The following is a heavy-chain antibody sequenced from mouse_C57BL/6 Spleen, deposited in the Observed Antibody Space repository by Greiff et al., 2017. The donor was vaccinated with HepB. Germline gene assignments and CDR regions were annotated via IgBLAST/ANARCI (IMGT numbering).Heavy chain of an antibody. CDR3: ARLPDYYGSSPWFAY. J-gene: IGHJ3*01. CDR1: GYAFSSSW. V-gene: IGHV1-82*01. Sequence: VQLQQSGPELVKPGASVKISCKASGYAFSSSWMNWVKQRPGKGLEWIGRIYPGDGDTNYNGKFKGKATLTADKSSSTAYMQLSSLTSEDSAVYFCARLPDYYGSSPWFAYWGQGTLVTVSA. CDR2: IYPGDGDT. D-gene: IGHD1-1*01.